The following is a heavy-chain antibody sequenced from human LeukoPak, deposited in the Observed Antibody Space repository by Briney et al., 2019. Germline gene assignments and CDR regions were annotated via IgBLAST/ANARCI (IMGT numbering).Heavy chain of an antibody. D-gene: IGHD3-10*01. CDR2: INPNSGGT. CDR3: ARVAWFGELFSRRDPFDY. J-gene: IGHJ4*02. CDR1: GYTFTGYY. V-gene: IGHV1-2*02. Sequence: ASVKVSCKASGYTFTGYYMHWVRQAPGQGLEWMGWINPNSGGTNYAQKFQGRVTMTRDTSISTAYMELSRLRSDDTAVYYCARVAWFGELFSRRDPFDYWGQGTLVTVSS.